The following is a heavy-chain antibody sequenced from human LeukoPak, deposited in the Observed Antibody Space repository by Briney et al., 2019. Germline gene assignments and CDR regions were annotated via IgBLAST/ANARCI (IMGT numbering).Heavy chain of an antibody. CDR3: TRDREVEYYYDSSGXTRFXX. CDR1: GFTFGDYA. Sequence: GGSLRLSCTASGFTFGDYAMSLFRQAPGKGLEWVGFIRSKAYGGTTEYAASVKGRFTISRDDSKSIAYLQMNSLKTEDTAVYYCTRDREVEYYYDSSGXTRFXXWGQGTLVTVX. CDR2: IRSKAYGGTT. V-gene: IGHV3-49*03. J-gene: IGHJ4*02. D-gene: IGHD3-22*01.